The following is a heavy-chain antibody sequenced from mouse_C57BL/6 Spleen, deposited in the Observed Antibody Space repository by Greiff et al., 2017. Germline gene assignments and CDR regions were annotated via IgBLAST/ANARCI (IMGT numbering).Heavy chain of an antibody. CDR3: ARGGYFYAMDY. CDR1: GFNIKNTY. V-gene: IGHV1-80*01. Sequence: QVQLQQSVAELVRPGASVKLSCTASGFNIKNTYMHWVKQRPGKGLEWIGQIYPGDGDTNYNGKFKGKATLTADKSSSTAYMQLSSLTSEDSAVYFCARGGYFYAMDYWGQGTSVTVSS. D-gene: IGHD2-3*01. J-gene: IGHJ4*01. CDR2: IYPGDGDT.